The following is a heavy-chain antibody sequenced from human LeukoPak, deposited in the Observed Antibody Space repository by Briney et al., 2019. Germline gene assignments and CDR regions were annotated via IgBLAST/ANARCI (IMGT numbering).Heavy chain of an antibody. V-gene: IGHV1-18*01. Sequence: GASVKVSSKASGNTFTSYGISWGRQALEQGLEGMGWISAYNGNTNYAQKLQGRVTMTTDTSTSTAYMELRSLRSDDTAVYYCAREAYGDYVPGYWGQGTLVTVSS. J-gene: IGHJ4*02. CDR3: AREAYGDYVPGY. CDR2: ISAYNGNT. CDR1: GNTFTSYG. D-gene: IGHD4-17*01.